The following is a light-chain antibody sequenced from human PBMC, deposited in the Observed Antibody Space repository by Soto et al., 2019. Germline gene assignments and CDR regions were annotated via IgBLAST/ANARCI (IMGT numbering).Light chain of an antibody. V-gene: IGLV2-14*03. J-gene: IGLJ1*01. CDR1: SSDVGGYNY. CDR3: SSFTSSDTHV. Sequence: QSVLTQPASVSGSPGQSITISCTGTSSDVGGYNYVSWYQQHPGKVLRLMIYDVSNRPSGVSDRFSGPQSGNTASLTISGLQTDDEADYYCSSFTSSDTHVFGTGTKVTVL. CDR2: DVS.